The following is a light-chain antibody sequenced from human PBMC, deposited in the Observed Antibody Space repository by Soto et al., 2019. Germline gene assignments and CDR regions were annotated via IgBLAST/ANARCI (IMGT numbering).Light chain of an antibody. J-gene: IGKJ1*01. V-gene: IGKV3-20*01. CDR2: GAS. Sequence: EIVLTQCPGTLSLSPGERATLSCRASQSISSSFLAWYQQKPGQAPRLLIYGASSRATGIPDRFSGSGSGKDFTLTISRLEPEDFAVFYCQQYDSSPWTFGQGTKVEIK. CDR1: QSISSSF. CDR3: QQYDSSPWT.